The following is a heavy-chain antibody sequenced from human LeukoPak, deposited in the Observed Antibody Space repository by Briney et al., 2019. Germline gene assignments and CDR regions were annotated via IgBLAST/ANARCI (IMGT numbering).Heavy chain of an antibody. CDR1: GGSISSYY. J-gene: IGHJ6*03. D-gene: IGHD5-18*01. CDR3: ARARYREDSYGYAGGFYYMDV. V-gene: IGHV4-59*01. CDR2: ISYSGSS. Sequence: SETLSLTCTVSGGSISSYYWSWIRQPPGKGLEWIGYISYSGSSNSHPSLKSRVTISVDMSQTQVYLELSSVTAADTAEYYCARARYREDSYGYAGGFYYMDVWGKGTTVTVSS.